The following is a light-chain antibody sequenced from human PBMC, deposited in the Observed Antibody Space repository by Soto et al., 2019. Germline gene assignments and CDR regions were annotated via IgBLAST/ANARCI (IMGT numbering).Light chain of an antibody. CDR2: DAS. CDR1: QSVSSY. Sequence: EIVLTQSPATLSLSPGERAALSCRASQSVSSYLAWYQQKPGQAPRLLIYDASNRATGIPARFSGSGSGTDFTLPISSLEPEDFAVYYCQQRSNWPPTFGQGTKVESK. CDR3: QQRSNWPPT. V-gene: IGKV3-11*01. J-gene: IGKJ1*01.